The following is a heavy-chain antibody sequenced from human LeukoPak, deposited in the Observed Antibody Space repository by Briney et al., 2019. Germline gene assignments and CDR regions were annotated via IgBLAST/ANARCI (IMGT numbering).Heavy chain of an antibody. CDR1: GGSLGGYS. CDR2: INHSGST. J-gene: IGHJ4*02. D-gene: IGHD1-1*01. Sequence: SGTLSLTCAVSGGSLGGYSWSWIRQPPGKGLEWIGEINHSGSTNYNPSLKSRVTISVDTSKNQFSLKLSSVTAADTAVYYCAKGGIGNNWDIVDHWGQGTLVTVSS. CDR3: AKGGIGNNWDIVDH. V-gene: IGHV4-34*01.